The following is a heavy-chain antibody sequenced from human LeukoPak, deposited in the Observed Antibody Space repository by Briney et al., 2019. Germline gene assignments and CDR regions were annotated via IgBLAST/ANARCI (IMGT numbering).Heavy chain of an antibody. D-gene: IGHD5-24*01. CDR3: AKGRWVQPAGYLDF. Sequence: GRSLRLSCAASGFTFSSYGMHWVRQSPGKGLEWVALIWYDGSNKYYADPVKGRFTISRDNSKNTLYLQMNSLRAEDTAVYYCAKGRWVQPAGYLDFSGQGTLVTVSA. CDR1: GFTFSSYG. CDR2: IWYDGSNK. J-gene: IGHJ4*02. V-gene: IGHV3-33*06.